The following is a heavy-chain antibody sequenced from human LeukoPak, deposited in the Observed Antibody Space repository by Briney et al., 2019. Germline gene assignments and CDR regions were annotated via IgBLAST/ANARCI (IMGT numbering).Heavy chain of an antibody. CDR1: GFTFDDYA. D-gene: IGHD4-17*01. CDR3: AKDLATVTTPYYYYGMDV. V-gene: IGHV3-9*01. CDR2: ISWNSGSI. Sequence: GRSLRLSCAASGFTFDDYAMHRVRQAPGKGLEWVSGISWNSGSIGYADSVKGRFTISRDNAKNSLYLQMNSLRAEDTALYYCAKDLATVTTPYYYYGMDVWGQGTTVTVSS. J-gene: IGHJ6*02.